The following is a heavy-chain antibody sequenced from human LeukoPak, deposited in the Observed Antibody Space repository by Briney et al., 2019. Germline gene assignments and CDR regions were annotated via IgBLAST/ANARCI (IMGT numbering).Heavy chain of an antibody. J-gene: IGHJ4*02. CDR3: ARTRDGYNSASPFDS. Sequence: SETLSLKCNVSGGSISSHYWSWIRQPPGKGLEWMGYIYYSGSTNYNPSLKSRVTISVDTSNNQLSLKLSFVTAADTAVYYCARTRDGYNSASPFDSWGQGTLVTVSS. D-gene: IGHD5-24*01. V-gene: IGHV4-59*11. CDR1: GGSISSHY. CDR2: IYYSGST.